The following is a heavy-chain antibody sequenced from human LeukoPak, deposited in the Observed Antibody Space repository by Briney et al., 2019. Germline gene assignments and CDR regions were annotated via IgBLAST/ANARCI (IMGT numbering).Heavy chain of an antibody. CDR1: GFTFSSYA. V-gene: IGHV3-30-3*01. J-gene: IGHJ4*02. Sequence: GGSLRLSCAASGFTFSSYAMHWVRQAPGKGLEWVAVISYDGSNKYYADSVKGRFTISRDNSKNTLYLQMNSLRAEDTAVYYCARGHGSGSYLLDYWGQGTLVTVSS. CDR3: ARGHGSGSYLLDY. CDR2: ISYDGSNK. D-gene: IGHD3-10*01.